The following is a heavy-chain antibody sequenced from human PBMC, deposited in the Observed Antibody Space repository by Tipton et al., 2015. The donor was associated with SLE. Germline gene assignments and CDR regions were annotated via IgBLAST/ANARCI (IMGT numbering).Heavy chain of an antibody. CDR3: ARQRDRSSGLFDY. CDR2: IHNSGST. Sequence: TLSLTCTVFGGSISNHYWTWIRQPPGKGLEWIGYIHNSGSTNSNPSLKSRTTISVDTPKKQFSLKLNSVTAADTAVYYCARQRDRSSGLFDYWGQGSLVTVSS. CDR1: GGSISNHY. V-gene: IGHV4-59*11. J-gene: IGHJ4*02. D-gene: IGHD3-10*01.